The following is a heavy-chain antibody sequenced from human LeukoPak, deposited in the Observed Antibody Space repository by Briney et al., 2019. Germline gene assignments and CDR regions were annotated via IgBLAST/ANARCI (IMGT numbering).Heavy chain of an antibody. V-gene: IGHV4-30-4*01. CDR3: ARDRGGGSEMDYFDY. J-gene: IGHJ4*02. Sequence: PSQTLSLTCTVSGGSISSGDYYWRWLRQPPGKGLEWIGYIYYSGSTYYNPSLKSRVTISVDTSKNQFSLKLSSVTAADTAVYYCARDRGGGSEMDYFDYWGQGTLITVSS. CDR1: GGSISSGDYY. CDR2: IYYSGST. D-gene: IGHD2-15*01.